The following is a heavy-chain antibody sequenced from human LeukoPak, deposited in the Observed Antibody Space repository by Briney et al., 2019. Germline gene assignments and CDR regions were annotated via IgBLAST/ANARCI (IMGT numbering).Heavy chain of an antibody. V-gene: IGHV3-7*03. Sequence: GGSLRLSCAASGFTFSTYWMTWVRQAPGKGLEWVANIKDDGSEKSYEDSVKGRFTISRDNAKNSLYLQMNSLRAEDTAFYYCARGRGLGVTSTPVPFDYWGQGILVTVSS. CDR3: ARGRGLGVTSTPVPFDY. CDR2: IKDDGSEK. CDR1: GFTFSTYW. J-gene: IGHJ4*02. D-gene: IGHD2-21*02.